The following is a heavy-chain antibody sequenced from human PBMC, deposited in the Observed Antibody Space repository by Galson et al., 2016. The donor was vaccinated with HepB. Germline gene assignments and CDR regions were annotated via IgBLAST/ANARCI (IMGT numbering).Heavy chain of an antibody. CDR1: GFTFSTYW. Sequence: SLRLSCAASGFTFSTYWMHWVRQAPGKGPLWVSGISGDGSRTTCADSVKGRFTISRDNVKNTLYLQMNSLRAEDTALYDCVREFDYWGQGTLVTVSS. J-gene: IGHJ4*02. CDR3: VREFDY. V-gene: IGHV3-74*01. CDR2: ISGDGSRT.